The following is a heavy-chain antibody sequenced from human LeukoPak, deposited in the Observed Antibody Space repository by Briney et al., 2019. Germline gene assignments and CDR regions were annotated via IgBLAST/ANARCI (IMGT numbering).Heavy chain of an antibody. V-gene: IGHV4-61*02. CDR3: ARLPDRNSVLDY. J-gene: IGHJ4*02. D-gene: IGHD4-23*01. Sequence: SETLSLTCTVSGGSISSGSYYWSWIRQPAGKGPEWIGRIYTSGSTNYNPSLKSRVTMSVDTSKNQFSLKLSSVTAADTAVYYCARLPDRNSVLDYWGQGTLVTVSS. CDR1: GGSISSGSYY. CDR2: IYTSGST.